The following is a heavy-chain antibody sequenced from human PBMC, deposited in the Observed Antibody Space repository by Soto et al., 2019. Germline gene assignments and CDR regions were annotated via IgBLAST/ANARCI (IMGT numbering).Heavy chain of an antibody. CDR3: VREAYIGYGHAIDH. CDR2: NYPSATN. Sequence: SETLSLTCAVSGVTISTYYWSWIRQSSGKRLEWIAYNYPSATNTYNPSLKSRVTISVDPSKYQFSLRMTSVPAADTAIYYCVREAYIGYGHAIDHWGQGILVTVSS. V-gene: IGHV4-59*01. J-gene: IGHJ4*02. CDR1: GVTISTYY. D-gene: IGHD5-12*01.